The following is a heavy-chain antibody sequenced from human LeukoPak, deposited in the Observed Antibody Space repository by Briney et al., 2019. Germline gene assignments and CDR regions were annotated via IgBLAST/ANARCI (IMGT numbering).Heavy chain of an antibody. Sequence: GGSLRLSCAGSGFTFSSYAMTWVRQAPGKGLEWVSGISGSGDSTYYADSVKGRFTISRDNAKNSLYLQMNSLRAEDTAVYYCASLGATTLFGSYWGQGTLVTVSS. CDR1: GFTFSSYA. D-gene: IGHD1-26*01. V-gene: IGHV3-23*01. CDR2: ISGSGDST. CDR3: ASLGATTLFGSY. J-gene: IGHJ4*02.